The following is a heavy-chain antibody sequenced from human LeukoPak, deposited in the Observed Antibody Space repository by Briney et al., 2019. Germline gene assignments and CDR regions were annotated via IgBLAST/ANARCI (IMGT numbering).Heavy chain of an antibody. J-gene: IGHJ4*02. CDR1: GGSISSYY. CDR3: ARGGSSQPVVVY. D-gene: IGHD1-26*01. V-gene: IGHV4-59*01. CDR2: IYYSGST. Sequence: NPSETLSLTCTVSGGSISSYYWSWIRQPPGKGLEWIGYIYYSGSTNYNPSLKSRVTISVDTSKNQFSLKLSSVTAADTAVYYCARGGSSQPVVVYWGQGTLVTVSS.